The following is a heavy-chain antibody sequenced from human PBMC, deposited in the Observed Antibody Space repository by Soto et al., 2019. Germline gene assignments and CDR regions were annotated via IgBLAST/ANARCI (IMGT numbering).Heavy chain of an antibody. J-gene: IGHJ4*02. CDR2: IYPGDSDT. Sequence: GESLKISCKGSGYSFTSYWIGWVRQMPGKGLEWMGIIYPGDSDTRYSPSFQGQVTISADKSISTAYLQWSSLKASDTAMYYCARHLALNYDYIWGSYRPLPFDYWGQGTLVTVSS. V-gene: IGHV5-51*01. CDR1: GYSFTSYW. D-gene: IGHD3-16*02. CDR3: ARHLALNYDYIWGSYRPLPFDY.